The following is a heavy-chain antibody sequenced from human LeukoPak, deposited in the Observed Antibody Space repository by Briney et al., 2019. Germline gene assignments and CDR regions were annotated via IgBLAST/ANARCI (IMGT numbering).Heavy chain of an antibody. J-gene: IGHJ6*02. CDR2: INHSGST. D-gene: IGHD5-18*01. V-gene: IGHV4-34*01. CDR1: GGSFSGYY. Sequence: PSETLSLTCAVYGGSFSGYYWSWIRQPPGKGLERIGEINHSGSTNYNPSLKSRVTISVDTSKNQFSLKLSSVTAADTAVYYCARGHRGYSYGYSYGMDVWGQGTTVTVSS. CDR3: ARGHRGYSYGYSYGMDV.